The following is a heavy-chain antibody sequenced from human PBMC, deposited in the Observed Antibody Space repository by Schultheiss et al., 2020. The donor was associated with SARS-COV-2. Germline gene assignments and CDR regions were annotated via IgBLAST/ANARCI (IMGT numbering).Heavy chain of an antibody. CDR2: IKSKTDGGTT. CDR1: GFTFSDYY. D-gene: IGHD6-13*01. Sequence: GGSLRLSCAASGFTFSDYYMSWIRQAPGKGLEWVGRIKSKTDGGTTDYAAPVKGRFTISRDDSKNTLYLQMNSLRAEDTAVYYCAKDPWEQQLGYFDYWGQGTPVTVSS. CDR3: AKDPWEQQLGYFDY. V-gene: IGHV3-15*01. J-gene: IGHJ4*02.